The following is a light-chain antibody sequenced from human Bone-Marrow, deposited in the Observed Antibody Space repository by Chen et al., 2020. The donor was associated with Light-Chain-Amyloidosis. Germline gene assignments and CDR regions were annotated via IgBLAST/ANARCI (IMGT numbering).Light chain of an antibody. CDR2: RDT. CDR1: DLPTKY. Sequence: SYELTQPPSVSVSPGQTARITCSGDDLPTKYAYWYQKKPGQAPVLVILRDTERPSVLSERFSGSSSGTTATLTIRGGQAEDEADYHCQTADSSGTYEVIFGGGTKLTVL. J-gene: IGLJ2*01. V-gene: IGLV3-25*03. CDR3: QTADSSGTYEVI.